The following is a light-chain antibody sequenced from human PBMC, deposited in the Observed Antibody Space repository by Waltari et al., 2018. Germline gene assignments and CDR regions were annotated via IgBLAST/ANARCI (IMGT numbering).Light chain of an antibody. CDR1: QTMNKW. CDR2: DAS. CDR3: QQYNTYPYT. J-gene: IGKJ2*01. V-gene: IGKV1-5*01. Sequence: LPAYSGDKVTITCRASQTMNKWLAWYQQKPGKAPSLLIFDASSLQSGGPFRFSGSGSGTEFTLTISSLQPDDYATYYCQQYNTYPYTFGQGTKLEIK.